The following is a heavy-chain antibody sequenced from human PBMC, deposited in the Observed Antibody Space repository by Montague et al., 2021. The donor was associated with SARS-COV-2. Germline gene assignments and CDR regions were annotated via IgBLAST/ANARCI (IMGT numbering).Heavy chain of an antibody. D-gene: IGHD1-26*01. J-gene: IGHJ6*02. CDR1: GYSISSGYY. V-gene: IGHV4-38-2*02. Sequence: SETLSLTCTVSGYSISSGYYWGWIRQPPGKGLEWIGSIYHSGSTYYNPSLESRVTISVDTSKNQFSLKLSSVTAADTVVYYSWGGVGAPYYYYGMDVWGQGTTVTVSS. CDR2: IYHSGST. CDR3: WGGVGAPYYYYGMDV.